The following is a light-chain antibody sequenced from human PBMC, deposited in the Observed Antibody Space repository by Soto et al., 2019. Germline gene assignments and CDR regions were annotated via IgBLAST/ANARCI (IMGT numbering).Light chain of an antibody. Sequence: DTQMTQSPSSLSASAGDRVTITCRASQNVRSYVNWYQQKPGKAPNLLISETSTLQSGVPSRFSGDGYGTDFTLTITNLHPEDFATYFCQQTFSLPRTFGQGTKVEI. CDR1: QNVRSY. CDR3: QQTFSLPRT. CDR2: ETS. J-gene: IGKJ1*01. V-gene: IGKV1-39*01.